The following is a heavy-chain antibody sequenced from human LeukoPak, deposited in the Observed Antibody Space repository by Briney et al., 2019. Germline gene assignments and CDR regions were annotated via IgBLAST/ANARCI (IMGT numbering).Heavy chain of an antibody. CDR3: ARDWDSSLQGYYYMDV. Sequence: SETLSLTCTVSGGSISSYYWSWIRQPPGKGLEWIGYISNTRSPKYNPSLKSRVTISVDTSKNQFSLKLSSVTAADTAVYYCARDWDSSLQGYYYMDVWGKGTTVTVSS. D-gene: IGHD6-6*01. J-gene: IGHJ6*03. CDR2: ISNTRSP. CDR1: GGSISSYY. V-gene: IGHV4-4*08.